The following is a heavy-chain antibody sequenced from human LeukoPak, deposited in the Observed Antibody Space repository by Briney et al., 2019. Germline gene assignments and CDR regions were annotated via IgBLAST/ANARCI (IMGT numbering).Heavy chain of an antibody. J-gene: IGHJ3*02. Sequence: GESLKISCXGSGYSFTSYWIGWVRQMPGKGLEWMGIIYPGDSDTRYSPSFQGQVTISAAKSISTAYLQWSSLKASDTAMYYCARRASTDAFDIWGQGTMVTVSS. CDR1: GYSFTSYW. D-gene: IGHD5/OR15-5a*01. CDR3: ARRASTDAFDI. CDR2: IYPGDSDT. V-gene: IGHV5-51*01.